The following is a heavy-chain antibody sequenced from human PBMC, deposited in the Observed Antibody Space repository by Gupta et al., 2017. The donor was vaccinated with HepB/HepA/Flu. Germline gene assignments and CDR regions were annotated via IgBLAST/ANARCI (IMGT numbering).Heavy chain of an antibody. Sequence: EVQLVEYGGRLVQPGGSLRLSCTVSGVTFNTYNMNWVRQAPGKGLQWLSYISSSGNSVLYTDSVKGRFTISRDNAKNSLNLQMSNVRDEDTAVYYCANNGTTVTTAQCPDFDSGGQGTMVTISS. V-gene: IGHV3-48*02. CDR3: ANNGTTVTTAQCPDFDS. J-gene: IGHJ3*02. CDR1: GVTFNTYN. CDR2: ISSSGNSV. D-gene: IGHD4-17*01.